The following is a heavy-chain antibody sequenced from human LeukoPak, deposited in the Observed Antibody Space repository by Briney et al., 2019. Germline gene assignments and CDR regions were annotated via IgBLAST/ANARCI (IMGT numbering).Heavy chain of an antibody. CDR3: ARDQEGFDY. Sequence: ASVKVSCKASGYTFTAFYIHWVRQAPGQGLEWMAKLVPSRGSPSYAQNFQGRVTVTRDTSTTTVHMELRGLRSEDTAVYYCARDQEGFDYWGQGTVVTVSS. CDR2: LVPSRGSP. V-gene: IGHV1-46*01. J-gene: IGHJ4*02. CDR1: GYTFTAFY.